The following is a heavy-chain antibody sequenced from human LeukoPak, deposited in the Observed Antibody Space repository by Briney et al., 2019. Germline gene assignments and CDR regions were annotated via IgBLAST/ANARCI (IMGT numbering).Heavy chain of an antibody. D-gene: IGHD3-10*01. J-gene: IGHJ6*02. CDR3: AKSGGLSGSGRLAMDV. V-gene: IGHV3-23*01. Sequence: GGSLTLSCTASGFTFSTYAMSWVRLAPGKGLEWVSGISGSGGSTYYADSVKGRFTSSRDNSNNTLYVQMNSLRVEDTAVYYCAKSGGLSGSGRLAMDVWGQGTTVTVSS. CDR2: ISGSGGST. CDR1: GFTFSTYA.